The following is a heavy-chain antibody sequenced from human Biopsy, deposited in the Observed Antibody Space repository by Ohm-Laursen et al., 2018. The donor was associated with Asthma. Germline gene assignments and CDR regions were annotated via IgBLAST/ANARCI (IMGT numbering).Heavy chain of an antibody. J-gene: IGHJ3*02. CDR3: ARGPEWSGLDI. Sequence: SETLSLTCSMYGLSSSGYYWTWIRQPPGKGLEWVGESDHRGNTNINPTLKSRVKISKDKSANEFSLKMRSVTAADTAIYYCARGPEWSGLDIWGQGTMVTVSS. D-gene: IGHD3-3*01. V-gene: IGHV4-34*01. CDR1: GLSSSGYY. CDR2: SDHRGNT.